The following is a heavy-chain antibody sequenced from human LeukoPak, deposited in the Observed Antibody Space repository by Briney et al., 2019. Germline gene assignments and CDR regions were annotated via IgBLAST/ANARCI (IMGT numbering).Heavy chain of an antibody. CDR2: ITSSGNYI. V-gene: IGHV3-21*01. J-gene: IGHJ4*02. Sequence: GGSLRLSCAASGFTSRTSSMSWVRQAPGMGLEWVSSITSSGNYIYYADSVKGRFTISRDNSKNTLYLQMSSLRAEDTAVYYCARDLYYYDSSGYSPGYWGQGTLVTVSS. CDR1: GFTSRTSS. D-gene: IGHD3-22*01. CDR3: ARDLYYYDSSGYSPGY.